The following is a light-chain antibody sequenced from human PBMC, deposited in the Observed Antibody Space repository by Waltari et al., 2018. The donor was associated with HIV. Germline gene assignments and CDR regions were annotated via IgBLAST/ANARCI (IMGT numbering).Light chain of an antibody. J-gene: IGLJ2*01. CDR3: CSYAGSSILV. Sequence: QSALTQPASVSGSPGQSITISCTGTNSDVGSYDYVSWYQKHPGKAPQLIIYDVSKRPSGVSSRFAGSKSGNTASLTSSGLQADDEANYYCCSYAGSSILVFGGGTKLTVL. CDR1: NSDVGSYDY. V-gene: IGLV2-23*02. CDR2: DVS.